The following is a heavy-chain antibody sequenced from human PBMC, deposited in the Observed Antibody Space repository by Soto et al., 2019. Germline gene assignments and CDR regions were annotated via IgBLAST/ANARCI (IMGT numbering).Heavy chain of an antibody. J-gene: IGHJ4*02. CDR2: IKQDGSET. Sequence: EEQLVESGGGLVQPGGSLRLSCAGSGFIFRNYWMGWVRQAPGKRLEWVANIKQDGSETSYADSVKGRFTISRDNAKNTLYLHMSSLGDDDTAVYYCVRENYFDYWGQGILVIVSS. V-gene: IGHV3-7*01. CDR1: GFIFRNYW. CDR3: VRENYFDY.